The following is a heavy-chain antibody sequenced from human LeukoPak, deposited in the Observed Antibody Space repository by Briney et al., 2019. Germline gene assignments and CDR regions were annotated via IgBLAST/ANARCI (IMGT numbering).Heavy chain of an antibody. D-gene: IGHD3/OR15-3a*01. CDR2: IYYSGST. CDR3: ARHRDYYFDY. J-gene: IGHJ4*02. Sequence: PSETLSLTCTVSGGSISSSSYYWGWIRQPPGKGLEWIGSIYYSGSTYYNPSLKSRVTISEDTSKNQFSLKLSSVTAADTAVYYCARHRDYYFDYWGQGTLVTVSS. V-gene: IGHV4-39*01. CDR1: GGSISSSSYY.